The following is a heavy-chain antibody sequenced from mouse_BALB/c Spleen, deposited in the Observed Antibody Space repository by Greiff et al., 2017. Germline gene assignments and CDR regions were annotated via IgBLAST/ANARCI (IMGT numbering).Heavy chain of an antibody. V-gene: IGHV5-4*02. D-gene: IGHD2-14*01. Sequence: EVQLVESGGGLVKPGGSLKLSCAASGFTFSDYYMYWVRQTPEKRLEWVATISDGGSYTYYPDSVKGRFTISRDNAKNNLYLQMSSLKSEDTAMYYCARSRDYRYDEGAWFAYWGQGTLVTVSA. CDR3: ARSRDYRYDEGAWFAY. CDR2: ISDGGSYT. J-gene: IGHJ3*01. CDR1: GFTFSDYY.